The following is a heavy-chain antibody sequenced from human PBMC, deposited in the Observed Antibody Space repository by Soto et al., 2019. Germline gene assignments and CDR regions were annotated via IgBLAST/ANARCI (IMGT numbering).Heavy chain of an antibody. D-gene: IGHD3-22*01. CDR3: ARDYYDSSGYSYIDS. J-gene: IGHJ4*02. CDR2: ISGSGGST. Sequence: GGSLRLSCAASGFTFSSYAMSWVRQAPGKGLEWVSAISGSGGSTYYADSVKGRFTISRDNSKNTLYLQMNSLRAEDTAVYYCARDYYDSSGYSYIDSWGQGNLVTVSS. V-gene: IGHV3-23*01. CDR1: GFTFSSYA.